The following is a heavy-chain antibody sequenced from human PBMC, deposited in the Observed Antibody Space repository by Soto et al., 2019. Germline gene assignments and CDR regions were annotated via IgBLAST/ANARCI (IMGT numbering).Heavy chain of an antibody. CDR3: AKSTTVTYYFDY. Sequence: QVQLVESGGGVVQPGRSLRLSCAASGFTFSSYGMHWVRQAPGKGLEWVAVISYDGSNKYYADSVKGRFTISRDNSKNTLYLQMNSLRAEDTAVYYCAKSTTVTYYFDYWGQGTLVTVSS. CDR2: ISYDGSNK. D-gene: IGHD4-4*01. V-gene: IGHV3-30*18. CDR1: GFTFSSYG. J-gene: IGHJ4*02.